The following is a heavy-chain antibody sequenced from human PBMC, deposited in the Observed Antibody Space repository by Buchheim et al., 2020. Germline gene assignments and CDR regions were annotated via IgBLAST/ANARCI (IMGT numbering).Heavy chain of an antibody. CDR3: ARGLRYFDWLYHGPFDY. CDR2: ISSSGSTI. Sequence: EVQLVESGGGLVQPGGSLRLSCAASGFTFSSYEMNWVRQAPGKGLEWVSYISSSGSTIYYADSVKGRFTLPRDNAKNSLYLQMNSLRAEDTAVYYCARGLRYFDWLYHGPFDYWGQGTL. CDR1: GFTFSSYE. J-gene: IGHJ4*02. V-gene: IGHV3-48*03. D-gene: IGHD3-9*01.